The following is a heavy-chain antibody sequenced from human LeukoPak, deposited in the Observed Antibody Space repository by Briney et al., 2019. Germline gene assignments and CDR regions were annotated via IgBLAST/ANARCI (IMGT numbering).Heavy chain of an antibody. D-gene: IGHD2-21*01. Sequence: PGGSLRLSCAASGFTFTNHWMHWVRQAPGKGLVWVSRISSDGRITNYADSVKGRFTISRDNAKNTLYLQMNSLRAEDTAVYYCASQYCGRIACYGGNYWGQGTLVTVSS. CDR3: ASQYCGRIACYGGNY. J-gene: IGHJ4*02. CDR1: GFTFTNHW. V-gene: IGHV3-74*01. CDR2: ISSDGRIT.